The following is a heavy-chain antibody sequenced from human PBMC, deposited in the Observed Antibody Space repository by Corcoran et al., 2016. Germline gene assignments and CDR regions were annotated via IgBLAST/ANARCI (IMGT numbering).Heavy chain of an antibody. J-gene: IGHJ4*02. D-gene: IGHD1-7*01. CDR2: IYYSGST. CDR3: ARVNKYSRTLDY. V-gene: IGHV4-59*01. CDR1: GGSISSYY. Sequence: QVQLQESGPGLVKPSETLSLTCTVSGGSISSYYWSWIRQPPGKGLEWIGYIYYSGSTNYNPSLKSRVTISVDTSKNQFSLKLSSVTAADTAVYYCARVNKYSRTLDYWGQGTLVTVSS.